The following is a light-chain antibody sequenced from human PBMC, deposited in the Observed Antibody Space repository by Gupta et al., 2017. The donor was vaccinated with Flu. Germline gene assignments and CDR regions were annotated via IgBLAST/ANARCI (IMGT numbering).Light chain of an antibody. V-gene: IGLV1-51*01. J-gene: IGLJ3*02. CDR3: GKWDDNLRGV. CDR1: NFNIGNNC. Sequence: QKVTISCTGSNFNIGNNCVSWYQQIPGTAPKRLIYDDNKRHSGIPDRLSCAKSGTSAILGITGLQTGDDADDYCGKWDDNLRGVFGGGTKLTVL. CDR2: DDN.